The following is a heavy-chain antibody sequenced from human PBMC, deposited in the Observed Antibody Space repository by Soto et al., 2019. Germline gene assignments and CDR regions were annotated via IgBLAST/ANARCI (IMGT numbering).Heavy chain of an antibody. V-gene: IGHV3-33*01. D-gene: IGHD1-26*01. Sequence: VQLVESGGGVVQPGRSLRLSCAASGFTFSSYGRHWVRQAPGKGLEWVAVIWYDGSNKYYADSVKGRFTISRDNYKNTLYLQMNSLRAEDTAVYYCARAGKDGRAFNIWGQGTMVTVSS. CDR2: IWYDGSNK. CDR3: ARAGKDGRAFNI. CDR1: GFTFSSYG. J-gene: IGHJ3*02.